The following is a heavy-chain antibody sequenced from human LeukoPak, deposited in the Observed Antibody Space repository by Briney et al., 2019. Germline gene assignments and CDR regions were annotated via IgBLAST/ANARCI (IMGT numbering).Heavy chain of an antibody. CDR2: ISAYNGNT. V-gene: IGHV1-18*01. Sequence: GASVKVSCKASGYTFTSYGISWVRQAPGQGLEWMGWISAYNGNTNYAQKLQGRVTMTTDTSTSTAYMELRSLRSDDTAVYYCAREPNWNYRYYFDYWGQGTLVTVSS. CDR1: GYTFTSYG. D-gene: IGHD1-7*01. CDR3: AREPNWNYRYYFDY. J-gene: IGHJ4*02.